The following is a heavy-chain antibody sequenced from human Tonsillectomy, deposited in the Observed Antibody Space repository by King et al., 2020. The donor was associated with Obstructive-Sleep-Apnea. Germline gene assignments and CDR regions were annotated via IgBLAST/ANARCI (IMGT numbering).Heavy chain of an antibody. CDR3: ARDLFYLNSGTSYEDTFYM. J-gene: IGHJ3*02. CDR1: GYNFKTYG. CDR2: ISGHNGDT. V-gene: IGHV1-18*01. D-gene: IGHD3-10*01. Sequence: VQLVESGGEVKKPGASVRVSCKASGYNFKTYGLSWVRQAPGQGLEWMGWISGHNGDTNYAQRLRGRVVMTADTTTSTAYMELSSLTPDDTAVYYCARDLFYLNSGTSYEDTFYMWGQGTMVTVSS.